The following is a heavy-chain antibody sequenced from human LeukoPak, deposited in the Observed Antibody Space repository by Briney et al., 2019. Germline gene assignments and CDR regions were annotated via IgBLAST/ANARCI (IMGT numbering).Heavy chain of an antibody. V-gene: IGHV1-2*02. CDR2: INPNSGGT. CDR1: GYTFTGYY. CDR3: TRFPDGDIVVVPAAILVDY. Sequence: ASVKVSCKASGYTFTGYYMHWVRQAPGQGLEWMGWINPNSGGTNYAQKFQGRVTMTRDTSISTAYMELSRLSSDDTAVYYCTRFPDGDIVVVPAAILVDYWGQGTLVTVSS. J-gene: IGHJ4*02. D-gene: IGHD2-2*02.